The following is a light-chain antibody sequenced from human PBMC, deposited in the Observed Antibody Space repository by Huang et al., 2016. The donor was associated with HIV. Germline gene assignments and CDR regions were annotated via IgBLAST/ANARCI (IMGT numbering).Light chain of an antibody. J-gene: IGKJ2*01. Sequence: GDRVTITCRASQGISKSLAWYQQKPVKAPKLLLYAASRLESGVPSRFSGSGSGTDYTLTITSLQPEDFATYYCQQYYGTPYTFGQGTKLEIK. CDR1: QGISKS. CDR3: QQYYGTPYT. V-gene: IGKV1-NL1*01. CDR2: AAS.